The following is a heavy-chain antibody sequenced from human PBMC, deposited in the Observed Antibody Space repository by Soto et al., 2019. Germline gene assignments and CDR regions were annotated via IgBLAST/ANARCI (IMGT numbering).Heavy chain of an antibody. Sequence: QLQLQESGPGLVKPSETLSLTCTVSGGSISSSSNHWGWIRQPPGKGREWIGNIYYIENTYYNASLKSRVTISVDTSKNQFSLRLTSVTAADTAVYYCATHPPYGPLDHWGQGTLVTVSS. D-gene: IGHD4-17*01. CDR1: GGSISSSSNH. J-gene: IGHJ4*02. V-gene: IGHV4-39*01. CDR3: ATHPPYGPLDH. CDR2: IYYIENT.